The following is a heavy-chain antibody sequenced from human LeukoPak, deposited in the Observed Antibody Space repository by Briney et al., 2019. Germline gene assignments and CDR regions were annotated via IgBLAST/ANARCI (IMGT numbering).Heavy chain of an antibody. CDR1: GYSISSGYY. J-gene: IGHJ4*02. CDR3: ASLVGAIDY. D-gene: IGHD1-26*01. CDR2: IYHSGST. Sequence: SETLSLTCTVSGYSISSGYYWGWIRQPPGKGLEWIGSIYHSGSTYYNPSLKSRVTISVDTSKNQFSLKLGSVTAADTAVYYCASLVGAIDYWGQGTLVTVSS. V-gene: IGHV4-38-2*02.